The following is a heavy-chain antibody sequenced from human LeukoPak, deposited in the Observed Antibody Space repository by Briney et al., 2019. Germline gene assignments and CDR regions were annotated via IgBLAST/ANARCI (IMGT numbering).Heavy chain of an antibody. D-gene: IGHD4-23*01. CDR3: ARDYRLERPTTVAFDY. CDR1: GYTFTSYD. Sequence: ASVKVSCKASGYTFTSYDINWVRQATGQGLEWMGWMNPNSGNTGYAQKFQGRVTITADKSTSTAYMELSSLRSEDTAVYYCARDYRLERPTTVAFDYWGQGTLVTVSS. CDR2: MNPNSGNT. V-gene: IGHV1-8*01. J-gene: IGHJ4*02.